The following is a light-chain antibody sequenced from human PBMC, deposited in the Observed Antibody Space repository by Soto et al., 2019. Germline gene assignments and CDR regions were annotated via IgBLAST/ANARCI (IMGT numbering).Light chain of an antibody. J-gene: IGLJ1*01. Sequence: QSALTQPASVSGSPGQLITISCTGTSSDVGGYNYVSWYQQHPGKVPKLMIYEVSHRPSGVSNRFSGSKSGNTASLTISGLQAEDEADYYCSSYTRSSTHVFGTGTKVTVL. CDR2: EVS. CDR3: SSYTRSSTHV. V-gene: IGLV2-14*01. CDR1: SSDVGGYNY.